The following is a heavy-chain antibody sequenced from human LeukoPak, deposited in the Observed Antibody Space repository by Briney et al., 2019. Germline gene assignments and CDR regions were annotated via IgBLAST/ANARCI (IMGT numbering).Heavy chain of an antibody. V-gene: IGHV4-39*01. CDR1: GGSISSSNYY. J-gene: IGHJ5*02. CDR3: ARHGVVITKKPTEFDP. D-gene: IGHD2-21*01. Sequence: KPSETLSLTCTVSGGSISSSNYYWAWIRQPPGKGLEWIGSVSYTGRSYHNPSLKSRVTISVDTSKDQFSLKLSSVTAADTAVYYCARHGVVITKKPTEFDPWGQGTLVTVSS. CDR2: VSYTGRS.